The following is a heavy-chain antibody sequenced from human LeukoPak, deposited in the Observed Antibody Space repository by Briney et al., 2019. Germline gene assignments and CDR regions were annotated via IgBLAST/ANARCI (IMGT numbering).Heavy chain of an antibody. D-gene: IGHD1-26*01. J-gene: IGHJ4*02. CDR2: ISYDGSNK. CDR1: GFTFSSYA. Sequence: PGRSLRLSCAASGFTFSSYAMHWVRQAPGKGLEWVAVISYDGSNKYYADSVKGRFTISRDNSKNTLYLQMNSLRAEDTAVCYRARKEGANCFDYWGQGTLVTVSS. CDR3: ARKEGANCFDY. V-gene: IGHV3-30*04.